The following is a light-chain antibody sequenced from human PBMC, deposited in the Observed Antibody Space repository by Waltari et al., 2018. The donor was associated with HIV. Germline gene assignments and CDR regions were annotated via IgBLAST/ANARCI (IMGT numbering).Light chain of an antibody. CDR2: GTS. J-gene: IGKJ2*01. Sequence: DIVLTQSPGTLSLSPGERATLSCRASQSVSRSFVSWYQPIPGQAPWLLISGTSSRSTGIPDRFSVSGSVTDFTLTFSRLEPDDFAVYYCQQYGSSPPYTFGQGTKLEIK. CDR1: QSVSRSF. V-gene: IGKV3-20*01. CDR3: QQYGSSPPYT.